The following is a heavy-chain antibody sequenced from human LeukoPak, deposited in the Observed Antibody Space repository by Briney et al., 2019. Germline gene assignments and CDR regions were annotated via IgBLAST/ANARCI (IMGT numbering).Heavy chain of an antibody. CDR1: GYSFTGYW. V-gene: IGHV5-51*01. D-gene: IGHD3-3*01. CDR3: ARGDYDFWSGYSSGMDV. CDR2: IYPGDSDT. Sequence: GESLKISCKGSGYSFTGYWIGWVRQMPGKGLEWMGIIYPGDSDTRYSPSFQGQVTISADKSISTAYLQWSSLKASDTAMYYCARGDYDFWSGYSSGMDVWGQGTTVTVSS. J-gene: IGHJ6*02.